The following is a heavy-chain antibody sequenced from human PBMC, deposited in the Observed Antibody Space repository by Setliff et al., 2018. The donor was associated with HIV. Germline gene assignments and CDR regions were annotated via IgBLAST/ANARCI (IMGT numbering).Heavy chain of an antibody. CDR2: ISYSGKT. J-gene: IGHJ5*02. CDR3: ARAGDCTEASCPKARFDP. Sequence: SETLSLTCTVSGVPTSASTYYWGWIRQPPGKGLDWIGYISYSGKTYYNPSLKSRVTISVDTANNHFSLRLNSVTAADTAVYYCARAGDCTEASCPKARFDPWGPGILVTVSS. D-gene: IGHD2-8*02. V-gene: IGHV4-39*02. CDR1: GVPTSASTYY.